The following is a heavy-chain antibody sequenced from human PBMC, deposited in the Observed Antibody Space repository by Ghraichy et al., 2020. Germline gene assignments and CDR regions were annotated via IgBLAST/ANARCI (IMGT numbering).Heavy chain of an antibody. V-gene: IGHV4-59*01. CDR2: VSHTGDT. D-gene: IGHD1-26*01. J-gene: IGHJ4*02. CDR3: GAQLGATAPRF. CDR1: SGSLSSFY. Sequence: SQTLSLTCTVSSGSLSSFYWSWIRQSTGRGLEWIGHVSHTGDTNYNPSLRGRVTISMDTSKKQFSLELSSVTVAETAIYYFGAQLGATAPRFWGQGTQVTVSA.